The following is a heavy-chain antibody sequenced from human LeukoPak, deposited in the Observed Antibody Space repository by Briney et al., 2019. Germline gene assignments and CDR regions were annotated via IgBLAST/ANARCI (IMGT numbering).Heavy chain of an antibody. D-gene: IGHD4-17*01. J-gene: IGHJ4*02. V-gene: IGHV3-21*01. Sequence: GGSLRLSCAASGFTFGSCSINWVRQAPGKGLEWVSSISSSSTYIYYADSVKGRFTISRDNTKNSLFLQMNSLRAEDTAVYYCARDDYGDYPLDFWGQGILVTVSS. CDR3: ARDDYGDYPLDF. CDR1: GFTFGSCS. CDR2: ISSSSTYI.